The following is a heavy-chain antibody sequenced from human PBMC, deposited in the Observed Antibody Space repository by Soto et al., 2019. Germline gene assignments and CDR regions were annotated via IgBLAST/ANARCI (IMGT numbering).Heavy chain of an antibody. V-gene: IGHV4-61*01. D-gene: IGHD3-3*01. CDR1: GASITSGSYS. J-gene: IGHJ6*02. Sequence: SETLSLTCTVSGASITSGSYSWSWIRQAPGKGLEWIGNIHVTGYTAFSPSLKRRVTISVDTSKNQFSLKLSSVTAADTAVYYCGRDGGVIGYNDGMDVLGQGTTVTVSS. CDR2: IHVTGYT. CDR3: GRDGGVIGYNDGMDV.